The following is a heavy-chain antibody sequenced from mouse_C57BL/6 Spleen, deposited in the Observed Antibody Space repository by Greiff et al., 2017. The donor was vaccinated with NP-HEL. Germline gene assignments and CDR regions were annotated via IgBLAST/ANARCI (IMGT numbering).Heavy chain of an antibody. V-gene: IGHV1-55*01. CDR3: ARYYCGSSYPYYAMDY. J-gene: IGHJ4*01. CDR1: GYTFTSYW. Sequence: QVQLQQPGAELVKPGASVKMSCKASGYTFTSYWITWVKQRPGQGLEWIGDIYPGSGSTNYNEKFKSKATMTVDTSSSTAYMQLSSLTSEDSAAYYCARYYCGSSYPYYAMDYWGQGTSVTVSS. D-gene: IGHD1-1*01. CDR2: IYPGSGST.